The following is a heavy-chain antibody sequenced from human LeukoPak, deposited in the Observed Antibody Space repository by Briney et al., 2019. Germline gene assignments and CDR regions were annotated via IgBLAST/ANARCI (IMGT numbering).Heavy chain of an antibody. CDR1: GGSISTYY. CDR3: ARLGLSYGAFDI. CDR2: IYYSGST. J-gene: IGHJ3*02. V-gene: IGHV4-39*01. D-gene: IGHD1-26*01. Sequence: SETLSLTCSVSGGSISTYYWGWIRQPPGKGLEWIGSIYYSGSTYYNPSLKSRVTISVDTSKNQFSLKLSSVTAADTAVYYCARLGLSYGAFDIWGQGTMVTVSS.